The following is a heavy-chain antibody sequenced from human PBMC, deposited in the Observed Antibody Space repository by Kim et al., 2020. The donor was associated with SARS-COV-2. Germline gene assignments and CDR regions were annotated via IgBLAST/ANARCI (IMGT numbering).Heavy chain of an antibody. CDR3: ARDWLGYCSGGSCYSEQWLVHWYFDL. J-gene: IGHJ2*01. CDR1: GFTFSSYS. Sequence: GGSLRLSCAASGFTFSSYSMNWVRQAPGKGLEWVSSISSSSSYIYYADSVKGRFTISRDNAKNSLYLQMNSLRAEDTAVYYCARDWLGYCSGGSCYSEQWLVHWYFDLWGRGTLVTVSS. CDR2: ISSSSSYI. V-gene: IGHV3-21*01. D-gene: IGHD2-15*01.